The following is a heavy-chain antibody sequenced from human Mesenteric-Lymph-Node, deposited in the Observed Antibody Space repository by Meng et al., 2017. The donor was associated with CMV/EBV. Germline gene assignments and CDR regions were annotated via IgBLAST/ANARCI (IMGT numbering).Heavy chain of an antibody. CDR3: ARDLARF. CDR2: INPNSGGT. V-gene: IGHV1-2*02. J-gene: IGHJ4*02. CDR1: VYNFTGYY. Sequence: QVQQVQSGADGKKPGASVKVSCKASVYNFTGYYMHWVRQAPGQGLEWMGRINPNSGGTNYAQKFQGRVTMTRDTSISTAYLELSRLRSDDTAVYYCARDLARFWGQGTLVTVSS.